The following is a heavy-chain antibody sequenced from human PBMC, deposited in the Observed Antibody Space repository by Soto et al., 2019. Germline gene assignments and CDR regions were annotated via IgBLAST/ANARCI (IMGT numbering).Heavy chain of an antibody. V-gene: IGHV3-23*01. Sequence: GGSLRLSCAGTGFNFGGYAMSWVRQAPGKGLEWVSTLSGDGSRAYYADSVRGRFTVSRDNSKSTLYLRMNSLRADDTAIYYCAKRGGYAISFYDSWGQGTLVTVSS. CDR2: LSGDGSRA. J-gene: IGHJ4*02. D-gene: IGHD3-16*01. CDR1: GFNFGGYA. CDR3: AKRGGYAISFYDS.